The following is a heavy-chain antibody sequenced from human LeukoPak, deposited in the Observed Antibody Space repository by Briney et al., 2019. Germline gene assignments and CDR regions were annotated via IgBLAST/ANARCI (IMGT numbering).Heavy chain of an antibody. CDR1: GYTFTSYD. J-gene: IGHJ4*02. Sequence: GASVKVSCKASGYTFTSYDINWVRQATGQGLEWMGWMNPNSGNTGYAQKFQGRVTMTRNTSISTAYMELSSLRSEDTAVYYCARYDVGWYYFDYWGQGTLVTVSS. CDR2: MNPNSGNT. CDR3: ARYDVGWYYFDY. V-gene: IGHV1-8*01. D-gene: IGHD6-19*01.